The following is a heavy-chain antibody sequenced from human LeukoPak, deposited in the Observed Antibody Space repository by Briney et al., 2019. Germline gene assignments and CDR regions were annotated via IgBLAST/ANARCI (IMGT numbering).Heavy chain of an antibody. CDR2: INAGNGNT. V-gene: IGHV1-3*01. J-gene: IGHJ4*02. D-gene: IGHD6-19*01. CDR3: ARARGHSSGWRGFDY. Sequence: ASVKVSCKASGYTFASYGVSWVRQAPGQRLEWMGWINAGNGNTKYSQKFQGRVTITRDTSASTAYMELSSLRSEDTAVYYCARARGHSSGWRGFDYWGQGTLVTVSS. CDR1: GYTFASYG.